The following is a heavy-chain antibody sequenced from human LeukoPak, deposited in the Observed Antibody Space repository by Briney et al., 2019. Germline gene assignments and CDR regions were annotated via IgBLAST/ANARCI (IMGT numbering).Heavy chain of an antibody. CDR2: INPNSGGT. D-gene: IGHD4-17*01. CDR3: ARLIPPAGDYSFWFDP. CDR1: VYTFTGYY. V-gene: IGHV1-2*02. J-gene: IGHJ5*02. Sequence: GASVTVSCKASVYTFTGYYMHWVGQAPGQGGEWMGWINPNSGGTNYAQKFQGRVTMTRDTSITTAYMELSRPRSDDTAVYYCARLIPPAGDYSFWFDPWGQGTLVTVSS.